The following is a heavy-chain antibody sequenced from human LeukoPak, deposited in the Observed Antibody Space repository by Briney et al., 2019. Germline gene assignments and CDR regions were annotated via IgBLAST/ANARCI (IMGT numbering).Heavy chain of an antibody. D-gene: IGHD3-10*01. Sequence: SETLSLTCAVYGGSFSGYYWRGLRQPPGKGLEWIGEINHSGSTNYNPSLKSRVTISVDTSKNQFSLMLTSVTAADTAVYYCAVYYGSGSYVKRNNYYYYCMDVWGQGTTVTVSS. V-gene: IGHV4-34*01. J-gene: IGHJ6*02. CDR1: GGSFSGYY. CDR2: INHSGST. CDR3: AVYYGSGSYVKRNNYYYYCMDV.